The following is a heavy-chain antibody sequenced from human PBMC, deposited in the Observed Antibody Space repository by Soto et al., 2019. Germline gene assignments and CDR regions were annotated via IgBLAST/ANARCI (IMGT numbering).Heavy chain of an antibody. D-gene: IGHD1-26*01. CDR1: GYTFTSYA. CDR3: AKNTGPTINWFDP. Sequence: ASVKVSCKASGYTFTSYAMHWVRQATGQRLEWMGWINASNGNTKYSQKFQGRVTITRNTSTSTAYMELSSLRSEDTAVYYCAKNTGPTINWFDPWGQGTQVTVSS. V-gene: IGHV1-3*01. CDR2: INASNGNT. J-gene: IGHJ5*02.